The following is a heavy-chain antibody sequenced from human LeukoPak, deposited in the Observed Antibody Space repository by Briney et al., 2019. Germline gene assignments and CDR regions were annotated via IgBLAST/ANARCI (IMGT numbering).Heavy chain of an antibody. Sequence: QPGGSLRLSCAASGFTVSSNYMSWVRQAPGKGLEWVSVIYSGGSTYYADSVKGRFTISRDNSKNTLYLQTNSLRAEDTAVYYCARGRSGYDWVGTFDYWGQGTLVTVSS. CDR2: IYSGGST. V-gene: IGHV3-66*01. J-gene: IGHJ4*02. CDR3: ARGRSGYDWVGTFDY. CDR1: GFTVSSNY. D-gene: IGHD5-12*01.